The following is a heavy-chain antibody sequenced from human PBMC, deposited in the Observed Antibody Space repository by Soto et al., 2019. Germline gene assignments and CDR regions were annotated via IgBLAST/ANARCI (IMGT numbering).Heavy chain of an antibody. V-gene: IGHV4-34*01. CDR1: GGSISAYY. J-gene: IGHJ5*01. CDR2: INHSGSP. Sequence: SXTLSLTCGVYGGSISAYYWNWILQPPGKGLEWIGEINHSGSPNYNPSLKSRVTISLDTAKNQFSLKLSSVTAADTAVYYCASRLIETVPPVVRTWFDPWGQGTLVTVSS. CDR3: ASRLIETVPPVVRTWFDP. D-gene: IGHD2-2*01.